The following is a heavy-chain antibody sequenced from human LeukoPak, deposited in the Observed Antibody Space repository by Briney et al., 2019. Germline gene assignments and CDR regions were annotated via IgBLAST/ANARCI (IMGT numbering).Heavy chain of an antibody. D-gene: IGHD2-2*01. CDR2: INHSGST. CDR3: ARAAVPAARWFDP. Sequence: SETLSLTCAVYGGSFSGYYWSWIRQPPGKGLGWIGEINHSGSTNYNPSLKSRVTISVDTSKNQFSLKLSSVTAADTAVYYCARAAVPAARWFDPWGQGTLVTVSS. CDR1: GGSFSGYY. J-gene: IGHJ5*02. V-gene: IGHV4-34*01.